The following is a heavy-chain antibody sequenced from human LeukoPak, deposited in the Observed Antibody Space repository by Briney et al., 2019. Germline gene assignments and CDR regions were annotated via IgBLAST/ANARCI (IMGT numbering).Heavy chain of an antibody. V-gene: IGHV4-34*01. CDR3: ARQLYGSDY. CDR2: VNHSVYA. J-gene: IGHJ4*02. Sequence: SETLSLTCAVSGVSFRTYYWSWIRQSPEKGLEWVGEVNHSVYANYNPSLKNPVTISVDTSKSQLSLKLSSVTAADTAVYYCARQLYGSDYWGQGTLVTVSS. D-gene: IGHD4-17*01. CDR1: GVSFRTYY.